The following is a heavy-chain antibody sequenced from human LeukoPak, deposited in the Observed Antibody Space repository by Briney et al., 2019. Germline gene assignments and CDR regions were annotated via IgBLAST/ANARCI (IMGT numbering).Heavy chain of an antibody. J-gene: IGHJ5*02. CDR1: GYTFTNYY. D-gene: IGHD2-15*01. Sequence: ASVKVSCKASGYTFTNYYIHWVRQAPGQGLEWMGIINPTDGSTSYAQNFQGRVTVTRDTSTSTVYMELSSLRSEDTAVYYCARVSDIVYSRGFDPWGQGTLVTVSS. CDR3: ARVSDIVYSRGFDP. V-gene: IGHV1-46*01. CDR2: INPTDGST.